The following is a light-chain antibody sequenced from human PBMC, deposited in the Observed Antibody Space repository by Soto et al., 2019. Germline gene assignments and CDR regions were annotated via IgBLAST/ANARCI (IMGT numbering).Light chain of an antibody. CDR1: SSNIGAGYD. CDR3: QSYDSSLSVRYV. Sequence: QSVLTQPPSVSGAPGQRVTISCTGSSSNIGAGYDVHWYQQLPGTAPKLLIYGNSNRPSGVPDRFSGSKSGTSASLAITGLLAEDEADYYCQSYDSSLSVRYVFGTGTKVTV. CDR2: GNS. V-gene: IGLV1-40*01. J-gene: IGLJ1*01.